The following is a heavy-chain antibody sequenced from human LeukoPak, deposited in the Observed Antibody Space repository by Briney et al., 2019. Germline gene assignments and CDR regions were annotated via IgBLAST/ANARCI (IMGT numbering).Heavy chain of an antibody. Sequence: KPSETLSLTCAVYGGSFSGYYWSWIRQPPGKGLEWIGEINHSGSTNYNPSLKSRVTISVDTSKNQFSLKLSSVTAADTAVYYCARVHRLRFLEPTNWFDPWGQGTLVTVSS. V-gene: IGHV4-34*01. D-gene: IGHD3-3*01. J-gene: IGHJ5*02. CDR1: GGSFSGYY. CDR3: ARVHRLRFLEPTNWFDP. CDR2: INHSGST.